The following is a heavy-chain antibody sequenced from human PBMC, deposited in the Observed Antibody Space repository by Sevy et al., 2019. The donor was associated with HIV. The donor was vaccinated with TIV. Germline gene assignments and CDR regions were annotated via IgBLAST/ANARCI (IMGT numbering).Heavy chain of an antibody. D-gene: IGHD6-19*01. CDR2: ISSRSTYI. V-gene: IGHV3-21*01. J-gene: IGHJ4*02. CDR3: ARSPVAVAGTRPFDY. CDR1: GFTFNDYS. Sequence: GGSLRLSCAASGFTFNDYSMNWVRQAPGTGLEWVSSISSRSTYIYYADSVKGRFTISRDNAKNSLYLQMNSLRAEDTAVYYCARSPVAVAGTRPFDYWGQRTLVTVSS.